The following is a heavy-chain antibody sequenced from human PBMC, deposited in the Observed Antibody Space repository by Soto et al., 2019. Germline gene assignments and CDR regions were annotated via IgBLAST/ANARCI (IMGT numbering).Heavy chain of an antibody. V-gene: IGHV3-21*01. CDR3: ATEGDFLIGYV. CDR1: DFTFRTYT. CDR2: INVDGSYI. Sequence: PGVSLRLSCVASDFTFRTYTMHWVRQAPGKGLQWVSSINVDGSYIYSADSLKGRFTVSRDNAKNSLYLQMNSLRVEDTAMYYCATEGDFLIGYVWGQGTMVTVSS. J-gene: IGHJ3*01. D-gene: IGHD2-21*02.